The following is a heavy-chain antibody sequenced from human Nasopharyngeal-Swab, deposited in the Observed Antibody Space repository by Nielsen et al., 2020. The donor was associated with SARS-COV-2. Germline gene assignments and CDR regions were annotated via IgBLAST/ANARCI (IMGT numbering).Heavy chain of an antibody. D-gene: IGHD4-23*01. V-gene: IGHV5-10-1*01. J-gene: IGHJ5*02. CDR3: ATLTVGGNNWFDP. CDR2: IDPSDSYT. Sequence: VRQMLGQGLEWMGRIDPSDSYTNYSPSFQGHVTISADKSISTAYLQWSSLKASDTAMYYCATLTVGGNNWFDPWDQGTLVTVSS.